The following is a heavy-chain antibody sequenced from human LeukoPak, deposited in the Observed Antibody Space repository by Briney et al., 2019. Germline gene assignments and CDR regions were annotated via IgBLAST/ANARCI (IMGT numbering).Heavy chain of an antibody. CDR3: ARDNPMIGAFDI. CDR2: IYYSGST. D-gene: IGHD3-22*01. Sequence: SETLSLTCTVSGGSISSYYWSWIRQPPGKGLEWIGYIYYSGSTNYNPSLKSRVTISLDTSKNQFSLKLSSLTAADTAVYYCARDNPMIGAFDIWGQGTMVTVSS. V-gene: IGHV4-59*01. CDR1: GGSISSYY. J-gene: IGHJ3*02.